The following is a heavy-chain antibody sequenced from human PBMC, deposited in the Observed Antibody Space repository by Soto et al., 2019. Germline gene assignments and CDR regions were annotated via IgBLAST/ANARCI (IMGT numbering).Heavy chain of an antibody. CDR3: EKSTGGTANGLDV. CDR1: GFTFGDYA. V-gene: IGHV3-9*01. CDR2: ISWKSGSI. D-gene: IGHD2-8*02. Sequence: EVQLVESGGGLVQPGRSLRLSCAASGFTFGDYAMHWVRQAPGKGLEWVSGISWKSGSIGYADSVKGRFTISRDNAKNARYLQMNSLRAEDTALYYCEKSTGGTANGLDVWGQGTTVTVSS. J-gene: IGHJ6*02.